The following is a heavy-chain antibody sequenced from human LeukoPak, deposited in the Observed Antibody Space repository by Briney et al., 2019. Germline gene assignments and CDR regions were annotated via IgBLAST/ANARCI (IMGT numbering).Heavy chain of an antibody. Sequence: ASVKVSCKASGGTFSSYSISWVRQAPGQGLEWMGGIIPIFGTANYAQKFQGRVTITADESTSTAYMELSSLRSEDTAVYYCAREVAATGYFDYWGQGTLDTVSS. V-gene: IGHV1-69*13. J-gene: IGHJ4*02. CDR2: IIPIFGTA. CDR3: AREVAATGYFDY. CDR1: GGTFSSYS. D-gene: IGHD2-15*01.